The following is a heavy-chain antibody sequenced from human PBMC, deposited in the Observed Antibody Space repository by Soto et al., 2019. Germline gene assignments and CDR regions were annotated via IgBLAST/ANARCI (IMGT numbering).Heavy chain of an antibody. J-gene: IGHJ4*02. CDR1: GGSISSYY. CDR3: ARVIESAAGEYYFDY. CDR2: IYYSGST. Sequence: SETLSLTCTVSGGSISSYYWSWIRQPPGKGLEWIGYIYYSGSTNYNPSLKSRVTISVDTSKNQFSLKLSSVTAADTAVYYCARVIESAAGEYYFDYWGQGTLVTVSS. V-gene: IGHV4-59*01. D-gene: IGHD6-13*01.